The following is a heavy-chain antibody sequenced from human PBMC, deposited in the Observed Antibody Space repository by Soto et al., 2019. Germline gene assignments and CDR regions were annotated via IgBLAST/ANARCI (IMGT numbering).Heavy chain of an antibody. D-gene: IGHD6-13*01. Sequence: PSGTLSLTCTFSSCSITNHYLSWIRQPPGKGLEWIAYIHDSGSSNYNPSLKSRVTISVDTSKNQLSLKLTSVTAEDTAVYYCARVRTSSSNDAFDIWGQGTLVTVSS. CDR3: ARVRTSSSNDAFDI. CDR2: IHDSGSS. CDR1: SCSITNHY. J-gene: IGHJ3*02. V-gene: IGHV4-59*11.